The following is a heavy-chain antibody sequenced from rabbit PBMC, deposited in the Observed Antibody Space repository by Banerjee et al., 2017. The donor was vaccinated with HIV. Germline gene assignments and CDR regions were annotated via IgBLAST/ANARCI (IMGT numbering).Heavy chain of an antibody. CDR2: IYAGSSGST. CDR1: GFSFSSSYY. J-gene: IGHJ4*01. D-gene: IGHD8-1*01. CDR3: ASDRDAGYAGYGYW. Sequence: QSLEESGGDLVKPGASLTLTCTASGFSFSSSYYMCWVRQAPGKGLEWIACIYAGSSGSTYYASWAKGRFTISKTSSTTVTLQMTSLTAADTATYFCASDRDAGYAGYGYWWGPGTLVTVS. V-gene: IGHV1S40*01.